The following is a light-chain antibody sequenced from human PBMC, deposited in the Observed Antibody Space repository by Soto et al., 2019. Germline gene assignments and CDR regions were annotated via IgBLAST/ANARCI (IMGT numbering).Light chain of an antibody. V-gene: IGKV3-20*01. CDR2: GVS. J-gene: IGKJ2*01. Sequence: VLTQSPGTLSLSPGERATISCRASQTISSSYLAWYQRKPGQAPRLLIYGVSTRATGIPHRFSGSGSGTDFTLTISRLEPEECGVYYCQQYGGSPPYTFGQGTRLEIK. CDR3: QQYGGSPPYT. CDR1: QTISSSY.